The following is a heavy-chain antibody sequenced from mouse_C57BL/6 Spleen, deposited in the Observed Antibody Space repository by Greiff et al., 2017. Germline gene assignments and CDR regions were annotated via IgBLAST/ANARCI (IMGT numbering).Heavy chain of an antibody. D-gene: IGHD2-5*01. CDR1: GFSFNTYA. CDR2: IRSKSNNYAT. J-gene: IGHJ3*01. V-gene: IGHV10-1*01. CDR3: VRQEGYSNPFAY. Sequence: EVKLVEPGGGLVQPKGSLKLSCAASGFSFNTYAMNWVRQAPGKGLEWVARIRSKSNNYATYYADSVKDRFTISRDDSESMLYLQMNNLKTEDTAMYYCVRQEGYSNPFAYWGQGTLVTVSA.